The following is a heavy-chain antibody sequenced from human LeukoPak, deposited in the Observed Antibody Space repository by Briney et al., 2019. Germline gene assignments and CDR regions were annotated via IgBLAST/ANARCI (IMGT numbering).Heavy chain of an antibody. D-gene: IGHD5-24*01. J-gene: IGHJ3*01. CDR3: ARDIQLST. V-gene: IGHV3-23*01. CDR1: GFTFSSYT. Sequence: GGPLRLSCAASGFTFSSYTMNWVRQAPGRGLDWVSLISFSGANSYYADSVKGRFSISRDNSKDTLFLQMNSLRAEDTAIYYWARDIQLSTWGLGTMVTVSS. CDR2: ISFSGANS.